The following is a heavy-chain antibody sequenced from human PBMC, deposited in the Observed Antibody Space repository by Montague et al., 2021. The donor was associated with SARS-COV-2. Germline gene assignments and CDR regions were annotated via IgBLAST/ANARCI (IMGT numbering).Heavy chain of an antibody. V-gene: IGHV4-39*01. D-gene: IGHD3-3*01. J-gene: IGHJ4*02. CDR2: IYYSGST. CDR1: GGSISSSSYF. Sequence: SETLSLTCTVSGGSISSSSYFWGWIRQPPGKGLEWIGSIYYSGSTYYNPSLKSRVTISVDTSKNQFSLKLSSVTAADTAVFYCASKTSRGLTIFGVVNASYCFDYWGQGTLVTVSS. CDR3: ASKTSRGLTIFGVVNASYCFDY.